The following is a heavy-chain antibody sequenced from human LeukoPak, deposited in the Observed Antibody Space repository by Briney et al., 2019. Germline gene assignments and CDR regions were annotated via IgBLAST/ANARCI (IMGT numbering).Heavy chain of an antibody. J-gene: IGHJ4*02. Sequence: ASVKVSCKASGYTFTSYGISWVRQAPGQGLEWMGWISAYNGNTNYAQKLQGRVTMTTDTSTSTAYMELRSLRSDDTAAYYCARDGDILTGYLNPFDYWGQGTLVTVSS. V-gene: IGHV1-18*01. CDR2: ISAYNGNT. D-gene: IGHD3-9*01. CDR1: GYTFTSYG. CDR3: ARDGDILTGYLNPFDY.